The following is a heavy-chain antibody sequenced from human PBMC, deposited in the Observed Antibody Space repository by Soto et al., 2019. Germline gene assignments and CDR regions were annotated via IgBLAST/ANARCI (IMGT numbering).Heavy chain of an antibody. CDR2: ISSDGSSP. CDR3: ERQYDKKV. J-gene: IGHJ6*02. Sequence: EVQLVESGGGLVQPGGSLRLSFAASGFTFSSTWMHWVRQDPGKGLVWVSRISSDGSSPDYAAPVKGGFKTSRDNAKNTLYLYMNSLRVEYTAVYYCERQYDKKVWCQGTTVTVAS. D-gene: IGHD3-9*01. CDR1: GFTFSSTW. V-gene: IGHV3-74*01.